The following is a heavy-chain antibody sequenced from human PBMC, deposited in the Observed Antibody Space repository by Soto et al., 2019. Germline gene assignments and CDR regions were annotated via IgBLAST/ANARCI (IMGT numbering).Heavy chain of an antibody. D-gene: IGHD3-16*01. Sequence: PSETLSLTCTVSGGSISSGNYYWSWIRQHPGKGLEWIGHIYYSGSTYYNPSLKSRVTMSQDTSKNQFSLKLRSVIAADTAVYYCARQGITLVWFDPWGQGTLVTVSS. J-gene: IGHJ5*02. CDR3: ARQGITLVWFDP. CDR2: IYYSGST. CDR1: GGSISSGNYY. V-gene: IGHV4-31*03.